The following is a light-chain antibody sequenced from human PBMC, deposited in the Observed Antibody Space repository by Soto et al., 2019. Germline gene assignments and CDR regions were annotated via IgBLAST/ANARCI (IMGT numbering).Light chain of an antibody. Sequence: EIVLTQSPGTLSLSPGERATLSCRASQSVSSNYLAWYQQKPGQAPRLLIFGASSRASGIPDRFSGSGSGTDFSLTIGRLEPEDFALYYCQQSGRSPATFGQGTKVEIK. CDR2: GAS. J-gene: IGKJ1*01. CDR1: QSVSSNY. CDR3: QQSGRSPAT. V-gene: IGKV3-20*01.